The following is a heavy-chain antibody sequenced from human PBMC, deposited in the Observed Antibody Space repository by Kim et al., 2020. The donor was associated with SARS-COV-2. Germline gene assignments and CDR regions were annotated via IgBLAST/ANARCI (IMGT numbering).Heavy chain of an antibody. J-gene: IGHJ1*01. CDR1: GYTVTDCD. V-gene: IGHV3-66*01. CDR2: IYSNGNT. CDR3: GTVVFYYDAGYFKN. D-gene: IGHD3-22*01. Sequence: GGSLRLSCTASGYTVTDCDMGWVRQAPGKGLEWVAFIYSNGNTIYADSVEGRLIISRDHSKNTLYIQMNSMRDQDTAVYYCGTVVFYYDAGYFKNWGQGTLVIVSS.